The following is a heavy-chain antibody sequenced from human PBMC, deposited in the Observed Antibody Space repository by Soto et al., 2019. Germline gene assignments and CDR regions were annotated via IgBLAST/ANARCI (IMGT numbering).Heavy chain of an antibody. CDR2: IDPSDSYT. CDR1: GYSFTSYW. Sequence: PGESLKISCKGSGYSFTSYWISWVRQMPGKGLEWMGRIDPSDSYTNYSPSFQGHVTISADKSISTAYLQWSSLKASDTAMYYCARHPPLYSRSWYYFDYWGQGTLVTVSS. V-gene: IGHV5-10-1*01. D-gene: IGHD6-13*01. CDR3: ARHPPLYSRSWYYFDY. J-gene: IGHJ4*02.